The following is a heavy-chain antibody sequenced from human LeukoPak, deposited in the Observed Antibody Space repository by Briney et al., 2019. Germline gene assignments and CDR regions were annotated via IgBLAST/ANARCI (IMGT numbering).Heavy chain of an antibody. Sequence: KPGESLRISCKGSGYSFTSYWISWVRQIPGKGLEWMGRIDPSDSYTNYSPSFQGHVTISADKSISTAYLQWSSLKASDTAMYYCARHDGPGSYYYYGMDVWGQGTTVTVSS. CDR2: IDPSDSYT. J-gene: IGHJ6*02. CDR3: ARHDGPGSYYYYGMDV. D-gene: IGHD3-10*01. V-gene: IGHV5-10-1*01. CDR1: GYSFTSYW.